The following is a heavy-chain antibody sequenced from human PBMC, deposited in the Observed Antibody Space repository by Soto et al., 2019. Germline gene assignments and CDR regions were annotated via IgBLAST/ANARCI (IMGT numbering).Heavy chain of an antibody. CDR3: TSTNYDIFRFDY. CDR2: IRSKAYGGTT. J-gene: IGHJ4*02. Sequence: GGALRLSCTGSGFTFGDYAFSWFRQAPGKGLEWVGLIRSKAYGGTTEYAASVKGRFTISRDDSKSIAYLQMNSLKTEDTAVYYCTSTNYDIFRFDYWGQGTLVTVSS. CDR1: GFTFGDYA. V-gene: IGHV3-49*03. D-gene: IGHD3-9*01.